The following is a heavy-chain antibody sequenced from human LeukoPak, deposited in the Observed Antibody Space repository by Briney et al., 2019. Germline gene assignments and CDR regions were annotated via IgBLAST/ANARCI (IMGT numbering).Heavy chain of an antibody. J-gene: IGHJ5*02. D-gene: IGHD2-2*01. V-gene: IGHV1-18*01. CDR3: ARASGYCSSTSCLTTNWFDP. Sequence: ASVKVSCKASGYTFTSYGVSWVRQAPGQRLEWMGWIRAYNGNTNYAQKLQGRVTMTTDTSTSTAYMALRSLRSDDTAVYYCARASGYCSSTSCLTTNWFDPWGQGTLVTVSS. CDR2: IRAYNGNT. CDR1: GYTFTSYG.